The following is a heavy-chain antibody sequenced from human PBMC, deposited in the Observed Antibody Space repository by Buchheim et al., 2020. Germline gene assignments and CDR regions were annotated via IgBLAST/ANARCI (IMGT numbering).Heavy chain of an antibody. CDR2: INPNSGGT. V-gene: IGHV1-2*02. Sequence: QVQLVQSGAEVKKPGASVKVSCKASGYTFTGYYMHWVRQAPGQGLEWMGWINPNSGGTNYAQKFQGRVTMTRDTSISTAYMELSRLRSDDTAVYYCARMEPYYDFWSGYDYYYYGMDVWGQGTT. D-gene: IGHD3-3*01. CDR1: GYTFTGYY. J-gene: IGHJ6*02. CDR3: ARMEPYYDFWSGYDYYYYGMDV.